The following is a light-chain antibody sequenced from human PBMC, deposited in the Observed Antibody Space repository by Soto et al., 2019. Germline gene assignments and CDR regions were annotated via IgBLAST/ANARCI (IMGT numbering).Light chain of an antibody. J-gene: IGKJ4*01. CDR3: LQHNSYPLT. Sequence: DVTMSQSPSTLSASVGDRVTIPCRASQNIGTWLAWYQQKPGKAPQLLIYEASNLQRGVPSRFTGSGSGAEFTLTISSLQPEDFATYFCLQHNSYPLTFGGGTKVDIK. CDR2: EAS. CDR1: QNIGTW. V-gene: IGKV1-5*03.